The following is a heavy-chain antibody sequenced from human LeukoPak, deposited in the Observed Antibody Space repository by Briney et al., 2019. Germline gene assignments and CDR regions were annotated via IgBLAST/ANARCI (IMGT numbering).Heavy chain of an antibody. CDR1: GYVFTSCG. CDR2: SSGYNGNT. D-gene: IGHD6-19*01. J-gene: IGHJ4*02. CDR3: TRDLQRRSSGWLTAAAGDY. V-gene: IGHV1-18*01. Sequence: ASVKVSCKASGYVFTSCGISWVRQAPGQGLEWMGWSSGYNGNTYYAQKFQGRVTMTTDTSTSTAYMELSTLRSDDTAVYYCTRDLQRRSSGWLTAAAGDYWGQGTLVTVSS.